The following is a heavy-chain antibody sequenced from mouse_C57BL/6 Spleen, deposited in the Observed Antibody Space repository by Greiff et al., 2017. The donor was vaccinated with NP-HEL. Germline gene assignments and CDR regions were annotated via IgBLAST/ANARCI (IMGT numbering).Heavy chain of an antibody. D-gene: IGHD4-1*01. V-gene: IGHV1-72*01. Sequence: QVQLQQPGAELVKPGASVKLSCTASGYTFTSYWMHWVKQRPGRGLEWIGRIDPNSGGTKYNEKFKSKATLTVDKPSSTAYMQLSSLTSEDSAVYYGARSPLNWDWFAYWGQGTLVTVSA. CDR2: IDPNSGGT. CDR3: ARSPLNWDWFAY. J-gene: IGHJ3*01. CDR1: GYTFTSYW.